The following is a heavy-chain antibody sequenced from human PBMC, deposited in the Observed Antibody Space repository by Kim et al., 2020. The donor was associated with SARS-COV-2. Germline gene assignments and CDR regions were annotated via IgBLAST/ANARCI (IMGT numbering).Heavy chain of an antibody. CDR3: AKDPRTYSSSWLVY. J-gene: IGHJ4*02. CDR1: GFTFSSYG. D-gene: IGHD6-13*01. CDR2: ISYDGSNK. V-gene: IGHV3-30*18. Sequence: GGSLRLSCAASGFTFSSYGMHWVRQAPGKGLEWVAVISYDGSNKYYADSVKGRFTISRDNSKNTLYLQMNSLRAEDTAVYYCAKDPRTYSSSWLVYWGQGTLVTVSS.